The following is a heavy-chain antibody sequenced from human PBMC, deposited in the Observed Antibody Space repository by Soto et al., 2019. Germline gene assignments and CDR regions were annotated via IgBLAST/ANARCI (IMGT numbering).Heavy chain of an antibody. V-gene: IGHV3-30-3*01. CDR1: GFTFSSYA. J-gene: IGHJ4*02. CDR3: AREPGYSSSWYYPQFDY. D-gene: IGHD6-13*01. Sequence: GGSLRLSCAAPGFTFSSYAMHWVRQAPGKGLEWVAVISYDGSNKYYADSVKGRFTISRDNSKNTLYLQMNSLRAEDTAVYYCAREPGYSSSWYYPQFDYWGQGTLVTVSS. CDR2: ISYDGSNK.